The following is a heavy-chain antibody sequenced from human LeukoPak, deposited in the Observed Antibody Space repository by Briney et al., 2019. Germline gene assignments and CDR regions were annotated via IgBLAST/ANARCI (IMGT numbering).Heavy chain of an antibody. J-gene: IGHJ6*02. CDR3: ARDRGGSRPYYYGMAV. V-gene: IGHV4-61*02. CDR1: GGSISSGSYY. CDR2: IYTSGST. Sequence: SQTLSLTCTVSGGSISSGSYYWSWIRQPAGKGLEWIGRIYTSGSTNYNPSLKSRVTISVDTSKNQFSLKLSSVTAADTAVFYCARDRGGSRPYYYGMAVWGQGTTVTVSS. D-gene: IGHD6-13*01.